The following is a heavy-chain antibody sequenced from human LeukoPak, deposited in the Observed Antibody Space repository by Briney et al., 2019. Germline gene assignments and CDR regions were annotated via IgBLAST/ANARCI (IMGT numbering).Heavy chain of an antibody. V-gene: IGHV1-18*01. CDR1: GYTFTSYG. D-gene: IGHD3-22*01. J-gene: IGHJ4*02. CDR2: ISAYNGNT. Sequence: ASVKVSCKASGYTFTSYGISWARQAPGQGLEWMGWISAYNGNTNYAQKLQGRVTMTTDTSTSTAYMELRSLRSDDTAVYYCARDRENWAYYYDSSGYPTGYWGQGTLVTVSS. CDR3: ARDRENWAYYYDSSGYPTGY.